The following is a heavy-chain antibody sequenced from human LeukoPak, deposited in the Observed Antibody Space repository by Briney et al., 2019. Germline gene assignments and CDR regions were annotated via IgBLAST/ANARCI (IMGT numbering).Heavy chain of an antibody. V-gene: IGHV3-9*01. D-gene: IGHD3-22*01. CDR1: GFTFDDYA. Sequence: GGSLRLSCAASGFTFDDYAMHWVRQAPGKGLEWVSGISWNSGSIGYADSVKGRFTISRDNAKNSLYLQMNSLRAEDTALYYCAKAEKGYYYDSSGYPDAFDIWGQGTMVTVSS. CDR2: ISWNSGSI. J-gene: IGHJ3*02. CDR3: AKAEKGYYYDSSGYPDAFDI.